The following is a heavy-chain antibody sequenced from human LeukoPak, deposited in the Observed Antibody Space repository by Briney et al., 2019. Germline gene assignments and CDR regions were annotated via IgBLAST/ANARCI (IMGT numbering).Heavy chain of an antibody. CDR2: ISRNSYT. CDR3: ARTPIPQYSSGWYTSYYFDY. Sequence: GGSLRLSCAASGFTFSDYYMSWIRQAPGKGLEWVSYISRNSYTNYADSVKGRFTISRDNAKNSLYLQMASLRAEDTAVYYCARTPIPQYSSGWYTSYYFDYWGQGTLVTVSS. CDR1: GFTFSDYY. V-gene: IGHV3-11*06. J-gene: IGHJ4*02. D-gene: IGHD6-19*01.